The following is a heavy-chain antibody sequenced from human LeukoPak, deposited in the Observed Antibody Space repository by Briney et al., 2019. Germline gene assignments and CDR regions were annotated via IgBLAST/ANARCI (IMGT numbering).Heavy chain of an antibody. Sequence: ASVKVSCKASGYTFTSYGISWVRQAPGQGLEWTGWISAYNGNTNYAQKLQGRVTMTTDTSTSTAYMELRSLRSDDTAVYYCARVDIVVVPAAIATGWFDPWGQGTLVTVSS. D-gene: IGHD2-2*02. CDR1: GYTFTSYG. CDR2: ISAYNGNT. J-gene: IGHJ5*02. CDR3: ARVDIVVVPAAIATGWFDP. V-gene: IGHV1-18*01.